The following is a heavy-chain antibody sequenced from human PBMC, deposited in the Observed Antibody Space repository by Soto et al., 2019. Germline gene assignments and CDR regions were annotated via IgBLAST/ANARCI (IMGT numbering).Heavy chain of an antibody. V-gene: IGHV4-34*01. CDR3: ARGMGYYDILTGYSPPSYYYYYGMDV. Sequence: PSETLSLTCAVYGGSFSGYYWSWIRQPPGKGLEWIGEINHSGSTNYNPSLKSRVTISVDTSKNQFSLKLSSVTAADTAVYYCARGMGYYDILTGYSPPSYYYYYGMDVWGQGTTVTVCS. J-gene: IGHJ6*02. D-gene: IGHD3-9*01. CDR2: INHSGST. CDR1: GGSFSGYY.